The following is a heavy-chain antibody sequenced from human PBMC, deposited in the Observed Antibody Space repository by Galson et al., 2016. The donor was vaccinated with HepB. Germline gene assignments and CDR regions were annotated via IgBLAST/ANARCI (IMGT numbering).Heavy chain of an antibody. CDR3: ARVSTAVTGNPFDH. V-gene: IGHV4-39*01. CDR2: ISYSGTT. CDR1: GGSIISDTYY. J-gene: IGHJ4*02. D-gene: IGHD6-19*01. Sequence: ETLSLTCTVSGGSIISDTYYWVWVRQPPGKGLEWIASISYSGTTFYRSSPPGRVTISVDTSKNQFSLKVDFVTAADTAVYYCARVSTAVTGNPFDHWGQGILVTVSS.